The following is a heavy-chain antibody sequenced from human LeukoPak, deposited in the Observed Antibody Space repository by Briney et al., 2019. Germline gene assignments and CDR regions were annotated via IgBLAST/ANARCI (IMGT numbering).Heavy chain of an antibody. D-gene: IGHD2-15*01. CDR1: GFTFSSYA. V-gene: IGHV3-23*01. CDR3: ARPRLEYCSGGSCFDAFDI. CDR2: ISGSGGST. Sequence: GGSLRLSCAASGFTFSSYAMSWARQAPGKGLEWVSAISGSGGSTYYADSVKGRFTISRDNSKNTLYLQMNSLRAEDTAVYSCARPRLEYCSGGSCFDAFDIWGQGTMVTVSS. J-gene: IGHJ3*02.